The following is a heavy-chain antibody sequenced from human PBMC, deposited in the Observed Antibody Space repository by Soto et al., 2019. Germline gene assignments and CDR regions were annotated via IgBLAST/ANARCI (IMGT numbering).Heavy chain of an antibody. CDR1: GDSVSSNSAA. CDR3: VGTTALQWYYMDV. CDR2: TCYRSRWYN. D-gene: IGHD1-7*01. J-gene: IGHJ6*03. V-gene: IGHV6-1*01. Sequence: SQTLSLTCAISGDSVSSNSAAWNWIRQSPSRGLEWLGRTCYRSRWYNDYAVSVKSRITVNPDTSKNQFSLHLNSVTPEDTAVYYCVGTTALQWYYMDVCDQGTTVTVSS.